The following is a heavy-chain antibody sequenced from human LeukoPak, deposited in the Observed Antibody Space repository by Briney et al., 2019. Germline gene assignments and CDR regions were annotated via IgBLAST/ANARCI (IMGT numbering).Heavy chain of an antibody. CDR1: GGTFSSYA. D-gene: IGHD2-15*01. Sequence: ASVKVSCKASGGTFSSYAISWVRQAPGQGLEWMGGIIPTFGTANYAQKFQGRVTITADKSTRTAYMELSSLRSEDTAVYYCARSRDIVVVVANYYYYYGMDVWGKGTTVTVSS. V-gene: IGHV1-69*06. J-gene: IGHJ6*04. CDR2: IIPTFGTA. CDR3: ARSRDIVVVVANYYYYYGMDV.